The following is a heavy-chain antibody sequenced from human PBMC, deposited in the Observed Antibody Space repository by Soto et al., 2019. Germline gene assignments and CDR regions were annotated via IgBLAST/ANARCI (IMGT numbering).Heavy chain of an antibody. Sequence: PGESLKISCKGSGYTFTTYWIGWVRQMPGKGLEWMGIIYPDDSDTRYSPSFQGQVTISADKSISTAYLQWSSLKASDTAMYYCARTYYYDSSSYRCDYWGQGTLVTVSS. CDR2: IYPDDSDT. CDR1: GYTFTTYW. V-gene: IGHV5-51*01. J-gene: IGHJ4*02. D-gene: IGHD3-22*01. CDR3: ARTYYYDSSSYRCDY.